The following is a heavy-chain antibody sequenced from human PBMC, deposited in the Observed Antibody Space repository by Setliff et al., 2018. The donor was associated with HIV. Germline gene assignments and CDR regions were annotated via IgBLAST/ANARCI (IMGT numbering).Heavy chain of an antibody. V-gene: IGHV3-7*01. D-gene: IGHD6-6*01. CDR2: IDPNGGVQ. CDR1: GFTFATHW. Sequence: PGGSLRLSCAASGFTFATHWMSWVRHSPEKGLEWVANIDPNGGVQYYADFVRGRFTISRDNAKNTLYLQMNGLRGEDTAVYYCVMFSASSGWGQGTQVTVSS. J-gene: IGHJ4*02. CDR3: VMFSASSG.